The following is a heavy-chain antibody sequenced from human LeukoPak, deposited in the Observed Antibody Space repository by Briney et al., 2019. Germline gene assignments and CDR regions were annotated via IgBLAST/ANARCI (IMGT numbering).Heavy chain of an antibody. CDR3: ARVSSSWYQDWYFDL. V-gene: IGHV4-38-2*02. CDR1: GYSISSGYY. CDR2: IYHSGST. D-gene: IGHD6-13*01. Sequence: PSETLSLTCTVSGYSISSGYYWGWIRQPPGKGLEWIGSIYHSGSTYYNPSLKSRVTISVDTSKNQFSLKLSSVTAADTAVYYCARVSSSWYQDWYFDLWGRGTLATVSS. J-gene: IGHJ2*01.